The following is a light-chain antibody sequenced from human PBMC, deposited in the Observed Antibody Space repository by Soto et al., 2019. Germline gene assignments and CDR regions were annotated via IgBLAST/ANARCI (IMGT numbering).Light chain of an antibody. V-gene: IGKV3-15*01. CDR1: QNVYNN. CDR3: QQCRNWQIT. CDR2: DAF. J-gene: IGKJ4*01. Sequence: EIVMTQSPATLSVSPGEGATLSCKASQNVYNNLAWYQQRPGQPPRLLISDAFTRANGISARFSGSGSGTEFTLTISSMQSEDFAGYFCQQCRNWQITLGGGTKVAIK.